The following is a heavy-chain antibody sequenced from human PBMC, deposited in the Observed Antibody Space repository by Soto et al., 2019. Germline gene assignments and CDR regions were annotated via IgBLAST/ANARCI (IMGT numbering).Heavy chain of an antibody. CDR2: IYYSGST. CDR3: ARLGSGYLFDY. CDR1: GGSISSSSYY. Sequence: KTSETLSLTCTVSGGSISSSSYYWGWIRQPPGKGLEWIGSIYYSGSTYYNPSLKSRVTISVDTSKNQFSLKLSSVTAADTAVYYCARLGSGYLFDYWGQGTLVTVSS. D-gene: IGHD3-3*01. V-gene: IGHV4-39*01. J-gene: IGHJ4*02.